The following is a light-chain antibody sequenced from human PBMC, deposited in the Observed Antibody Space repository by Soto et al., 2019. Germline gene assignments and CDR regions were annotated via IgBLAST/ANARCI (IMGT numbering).Light chain of an antibody. CDR3: SSYTRSSIWV. V-gene: IGLV2-14*01. Sequence: QSVRTQPASVSGSPGESITISCSGTTSDVGGHNFVSWFQQHPGKAPKMMIYAVDQRPSGVSIRFSGSKSGNTASLTISGLQTEDEADYYCSSYTRSSIWVFGGGTKVTVL. CDR1: TSDVGGHNF. J-gene: IGLJ3*02. CDR2: AVD.